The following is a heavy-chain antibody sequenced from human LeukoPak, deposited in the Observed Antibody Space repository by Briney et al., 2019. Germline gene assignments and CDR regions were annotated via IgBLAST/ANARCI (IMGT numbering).Heavy chain of an antibody. V-gene: IGHV4-30-4*07. CDR1: GGSISSGGYS. D-gene: IGHD5-18*01. Sequence: SETLCLTCAVSGGSISSGGYSWGWIRQPPGEGLEWIVYVYYSGSTYHNPSLKSRFTTSVDTSKNQFSVKLSSVTAADTAVYYCARAGDSDTARSGGLVYWVQGALV. CDR3: ARAGDSDTARSGGLVY. J-gene: IGHJ4*02. CDR2: VYYSGST.